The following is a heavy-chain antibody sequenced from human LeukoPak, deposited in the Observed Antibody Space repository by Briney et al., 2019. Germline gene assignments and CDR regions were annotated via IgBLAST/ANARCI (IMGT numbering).Heavy chain of an antibody. CDR1: GFTVSSNY. CDR3: AGAVADLRGALDY. Sequence: GGSLRLSCAASGFTVSSNYMSWVRQAPGKGLEWVSVIYRGGSTYYADSVKGRFSISRDNSKNMLYLQMNSLRAEDTAVYYCAGAVADLRGALDYWGQGTLVTVSS. CDR2: IYRGGST. D-gene: IGHD6-19*01. V-gene: IGHV3-53*01. J-gene: IGHJ4*02.